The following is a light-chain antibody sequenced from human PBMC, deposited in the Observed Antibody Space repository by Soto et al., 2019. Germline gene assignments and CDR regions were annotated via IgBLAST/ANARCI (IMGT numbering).Light chain of an antibody. CDR1: NIEKKN. CDR3: QVWDSSTRVV. CDR2: RDF. V-gene: IGLV3-9*01. J-gene: IGLJ2*01. Sequence: SSELTQPLSMSVALGQTARITCGGENIEKKNVHWYHQKPGQAPVLVVYRDFNRPSGIPERFSGSNSGNTATLTISRAQAGDEGDFYCQVWDSSTRVVFGGGTKLTVL.